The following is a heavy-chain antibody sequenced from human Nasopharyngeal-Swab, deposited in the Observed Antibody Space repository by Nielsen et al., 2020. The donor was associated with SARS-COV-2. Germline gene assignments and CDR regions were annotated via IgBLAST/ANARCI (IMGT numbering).Heavy chain of an antibody. V-gene: IGHV3-43*01. Sequence: GESLKISCAASGFTFDDYTMHWVRQAPGKGLEWVSLISWDGGSTYYADSVKGRFTISKDNSKNSLYLQMNSLRTEDTALYYCAKGLGYCSSTSCYAGNENYGMDVWDQGTTVTVSS. J-gene: IGHJ6*02. CDR2: ISWDGGST. CDR1: GFTFDDYT. CDR3: AKGLGYCSSTSCYAGNENYGMDV. D-gene: IGHD2-2*01.